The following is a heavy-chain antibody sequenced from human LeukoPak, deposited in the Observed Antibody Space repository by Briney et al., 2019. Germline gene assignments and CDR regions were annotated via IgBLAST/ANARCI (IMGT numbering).Heavy chain of an antibody. D-gene: IGHD6-19*01. Sequence: SETLSLTCTVSGGSISSYYWSWIRQPPGKGLEWIGYIYYSGSTSYNPSLESRVTISVDTSRNQFSLKLSSVTAADTAVYYCARMGYSSGWYIWDYWGQGTLVTVSS. CDR2: IYYSGST. V-gene: IGHV4-59*01. CDR3: ARMGYSSGWYIWDY. CDR1: GGSISSYY. J-gene: IGHJ4*02.